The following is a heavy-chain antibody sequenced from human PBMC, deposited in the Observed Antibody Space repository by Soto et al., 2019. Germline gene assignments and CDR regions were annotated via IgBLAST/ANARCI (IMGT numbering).Heavy chain of an antibody. Sequence: SETLSLTCTVSGGSVSRGSYHWSWIRQPPGKGLKWLGYIYYSVSTIYNPSLKSRVTISVYTSKNQFSLKLCSVTAADSAMSKCARPVTRNQYSWYYGKDGWGQGTRGTVSS. CDR2: IYYSVST. CDR3: ARPVTRNQYSWYYGKDG. CDR1: GGSVSRGSYH. V-gene: IGHV4-61*01. D-gene: IGHD4-17*01. J-gene: IGHJ6*02.